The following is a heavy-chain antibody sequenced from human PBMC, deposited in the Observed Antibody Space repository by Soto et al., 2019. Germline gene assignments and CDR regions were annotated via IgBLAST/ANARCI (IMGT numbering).Heavy chain of an antibody. J-gene: IGHJ4*02. CDR3: ARESTSSSYDY. D-gene: IGHD6-13*01. Sequence: QVQLVQSGADVKKPGASVKVSCKASGYTFTSYGISWVRQAPGQGLEWMGWISAYKGNTKYAQKLKGRVTRTSDTSTSTADMELRSLTSDDTAVYYCARESTSSSYDYWGQGTLVTVSS. CDR1: GYTFTSYG. CDR2: ISAYKGNT. V-gene: IGHV1-18*01.